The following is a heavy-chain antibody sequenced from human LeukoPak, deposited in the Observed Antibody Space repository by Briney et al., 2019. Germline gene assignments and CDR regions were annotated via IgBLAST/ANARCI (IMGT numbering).Heavy chain of an antibody. Sequence: GESLKISCAASGFTVSNKYMTWVRQVPGKGLEWVSVIYSDGSTYYADSVKGRFTISRDNSKNTLYLQMNSLRAEDTAVYYCARNPQSSQQLVSYWGQGTLVTVSS. D-gene: IGHD6-13*01. J-gene: IGHJ4*02. CDR1: GFTVSNKY. V-gene: IGHV3-53*01. CDR2: IYSDGST. CDR3: ARNPQSSQQLVSY.